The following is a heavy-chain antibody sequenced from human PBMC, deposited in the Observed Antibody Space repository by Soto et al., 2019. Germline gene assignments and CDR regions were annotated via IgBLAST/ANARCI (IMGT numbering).Heavy chain of an antibody. Sequence: GGSLRLSCTASGFSLSTSWMTWVRQAPGKGLEWVANIMQDGSDKYYVDSVKGRFTISRDNAKNSLYLQMTSLRAEDTAVYYCSSKRLYLYVLDVWGQRSTVIVSS. V-gene: IGHV3-7*01. CDR1: GFSLSTSW. D-gene: IGHD3-10*02. J-gene: IGHJ6*01. CDR2: IMQDGSDK. CDR3: SSKRLYLYVLDV.